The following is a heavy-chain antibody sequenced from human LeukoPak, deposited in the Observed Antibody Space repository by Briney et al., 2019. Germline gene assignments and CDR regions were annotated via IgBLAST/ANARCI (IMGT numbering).Heavy chain of an antibody. CDR3: TTDSPYGSGIFDY. CDR1: GFTFSNAW. CDR2: INSKIDGGTT. D-gene: IGHD3-10*01. V-gene: IGHV3-15*01. J-gene: IGHJ4*02. Sequence: GGSLRLSCAASGFTFSNAWMSWVRRAPGKGLEWVGRINSKIDGGTTAYAEPVRGRFTISRDNSKNTLYLQVNSLKTEDTAVYYCTTDSPYGSGIFDYWGQGTLLTAYS.